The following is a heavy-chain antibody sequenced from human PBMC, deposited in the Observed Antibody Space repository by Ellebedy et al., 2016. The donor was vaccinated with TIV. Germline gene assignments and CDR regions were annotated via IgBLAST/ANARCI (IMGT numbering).Heavy chain of an antibody. CDR1: GFTFSTYA. J-gene: IGHJ4*02. Sequence: MPGGSLRLSCAASGFTFSTYAMNWIRQFPGKGLEWIGEINHSGSTNYNPSLKNPVTISVDTSKNQLSLMLNSATAADTALYYRARGGTEAFDYWGQGTLVTVSS. V-gene: IGHV4-34*01. CDR3: ARGGTEAFDY. CDR2: INHSGST.